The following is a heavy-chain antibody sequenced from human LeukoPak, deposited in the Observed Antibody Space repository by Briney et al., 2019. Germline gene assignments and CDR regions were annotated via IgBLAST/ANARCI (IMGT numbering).Heavy chain of an antibody. D-gene: IGHD1-26*01. CDR3: ASFGGGSRGLWSYFDY. V-gene: IGHV1-2*02. J-gene: IGHJ4*02. CDR1: GYTFTGYY. Sequence: GASVKVSCKASGYTFTGYYLHWVRQAPGQGLEWMGCVNPNSGDTNYAQKFQGSVTMTRDTSISTVYMELSRLRSDDTAVYYCASFGGGSRGLWSYFDYWGQGTLVTVSS. CDR2: VNPNSGDT.